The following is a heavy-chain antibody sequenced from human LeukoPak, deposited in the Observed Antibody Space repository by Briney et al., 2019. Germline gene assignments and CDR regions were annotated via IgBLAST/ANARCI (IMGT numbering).Heavy chain of an antibody. CDR1: GGSISSGGYY. Sequence: PSETLSLTCTVSGGSISSGGYYWSWIRQPPGKGLEWIGYIYHSGSTYYNPSLKSRVTISVDRSKNQFSLKLSSVTAADTAVYYCAKPRGVRSYWYFDLWGRGTLVTVSS. V-gene: IGHV4-30-2*01. CDR3: AKPRGVRSYWYFDL. D-gene: IGHD3-10*01. CDR2: IYHSGST. J-gene: IGHJ2*01.